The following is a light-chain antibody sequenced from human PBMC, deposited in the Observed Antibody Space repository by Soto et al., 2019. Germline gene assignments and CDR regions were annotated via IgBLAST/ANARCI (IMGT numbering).Light chain of an antibody. J-gene: IGLJ1*01. CDR3: CSYAGSSPYV. CDR2: EDN. CDR1: SSDVGSYNL. Sequence: QSALTQPASASWSPGQSITISCTGTSSDVGSYNLVSWYQQHPGKAPKLMIYEDNKRPSGVSNRFSGSKSGNTASLTISGLQAEDEADYYCCSYAGSSPYVFGTGTKVTIL. V-gene: IGLV2-23*01.